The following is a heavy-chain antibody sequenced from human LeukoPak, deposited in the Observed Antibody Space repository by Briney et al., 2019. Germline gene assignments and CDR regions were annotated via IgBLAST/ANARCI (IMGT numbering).Heavy chain of an antibody. J-gene: IGHJ4*02. V-gene: IGHV3-23*01. Sequence: GGSLRLSCAVSGFTFSCYAMSWVRQAPGGGLEWVSGIGGDGGGGTYYADSVKGRFAISRDNSKSTLYLQMNSLRVEDTAVYYCVKDFGRNLGGPGYWGRGTLVTVPS. CDR3: VKDFGRNLGGPGY. CDR1: GFTFSCYA. D-gene: IGHD3-10*01. CDR2: IGGDGGGGT.